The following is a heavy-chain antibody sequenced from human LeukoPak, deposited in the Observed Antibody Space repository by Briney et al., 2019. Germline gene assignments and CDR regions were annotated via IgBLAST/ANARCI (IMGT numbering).Heavy chain of an antibody. Sequence: SVSVSFTPSGGTFTQSVISWVREAPGQGLEWMGGLIPVHETAHNVHKLQGRVISTADESTSTAYLELTILRSEDTAVYCAMLGVIPDWGQGTLIPVSS. D-gene: IGHD2-2*01. CDR1: GGTFTQSV. CDR3: MLGVIPD. CDR2: LIPVHETA. J-gene: IGHJ1*01. V-gene: IGHV1-69*01.